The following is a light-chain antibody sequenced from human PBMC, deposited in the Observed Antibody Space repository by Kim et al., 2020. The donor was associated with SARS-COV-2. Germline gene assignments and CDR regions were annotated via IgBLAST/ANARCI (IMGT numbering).Light chain of an antibody. CDR1: QGISNY. Sequence: DILTTQSPSSLSASVGDRVTITCRASQGISNYLAWYQQRLGKVPKLLIYAASTLQSGVPSRFSGSGSGTDFTLTISSLQPEDVATYYCQKYNSALWTFGQGTKVDIK. CDR2: AAS. V-gene: IGKV1-27*01. CDR3: QKYNSALWT. J-gene: IGKJ1*01.